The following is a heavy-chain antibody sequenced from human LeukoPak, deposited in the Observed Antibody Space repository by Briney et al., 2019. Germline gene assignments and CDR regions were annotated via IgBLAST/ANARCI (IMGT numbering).Heavy chain of an antibody. CDR3: ARGREVAGWNNWFDP. CDR2: INWNGGST. D-gene: IGHD2-15*01. CDR1: GFTFDDYG. J-gene: IGHJ5*02. V-gene: IGHV3-20*01. Sequence: GGSLRLSCAASGFTFDDYGMSWVRQAPGKGLEWVSGINWNGGSTGYADSVKGRFTISRDNAKNSLYLQMNSLRAEDTALYHCARGREVAGWNNWFDPWGQGTLVTVSS.